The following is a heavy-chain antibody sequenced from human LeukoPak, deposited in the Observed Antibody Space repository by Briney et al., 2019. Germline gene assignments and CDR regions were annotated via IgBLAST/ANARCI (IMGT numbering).Heavy chain of an antibody. CDR2: IYYSGST. D-gene: IGHD4-17*01. V-gene: IGHV4-39*07. CDR1: GGSMSSSSYY. J-gene: IGHJ4*02. CDR3: GRYQSDYGDFDY. Sequence: KSSETLSLTCTVSGGSMSSSSYYWGWIRQPPGKGLEWIGSIYYSGSTYQNPSLKSRVTISVDTSKNQFSLRLSSVTAADTAMYYCGRYQSDYGDFDYWGQGTLVTVSS.